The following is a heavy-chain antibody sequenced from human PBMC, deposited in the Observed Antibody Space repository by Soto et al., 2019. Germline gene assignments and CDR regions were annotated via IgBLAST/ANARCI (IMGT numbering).Heavy chain of an antibody. J-gene: IGHJ6*02. CDR1: GYTFTSYG. CDR2: IIPIFGTA. CDR3: ARSPRGQDYYYGMDV. Sequence: SVKVSCKASGYTFTSYGISWVRQAPGQGLEWMGGIIPIFGTADYAQKFQGRVTIIADESTSTAYMELSSLRSEVTAVYYCARSPRGQDYYYGMDVWGQGTTVTVSS. V-gene: IGHV1-69*13. D-gene: IGHD5-12*01.